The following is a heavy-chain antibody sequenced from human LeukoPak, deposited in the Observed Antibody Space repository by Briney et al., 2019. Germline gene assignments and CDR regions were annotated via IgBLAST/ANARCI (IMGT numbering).Heavy chain of an antibody. CDR2: INPNSGGT. CDR3: ARLSSSDYYLDY. D-gene: IGHD3-16*02. V-gene: IGHV1-2*02. J-gene: IGHJ4*02. CDR1: GYTFTGYY. Sequence: ASVKVSCKASGYTFTGYYMHWVRQAPGQGLEWMGWINPNSGGTNYAQKFQGRVTMTRDTSISTAYMELSRLRSDDTAVYYCARLSSSDYYLDYWGQGTLVTVSS.